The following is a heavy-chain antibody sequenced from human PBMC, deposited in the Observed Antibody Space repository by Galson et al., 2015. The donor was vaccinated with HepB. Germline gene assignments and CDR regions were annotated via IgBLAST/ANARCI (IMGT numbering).Heavy chain of an antibody. CDR3: ARDFDYYGSGSDYYYYYYMDV. D-gene: IGHD3-10*01. Sequence: SLRLSCAASGFTFSSYGMHWVRQAPGKGLEWVAVIWYDGSNKYYADSVKGRFTISRDNSKNTLYLQMNSLRAEDTAVYYCARDFDYYGSGSDYYYYYYMDVWGKGTTVTVSS. J-gene: IGHJ6*03. CDR2: IWYDGSNK. CDR1: GFTFSSYG. V-gene: IGHV3-33*01.